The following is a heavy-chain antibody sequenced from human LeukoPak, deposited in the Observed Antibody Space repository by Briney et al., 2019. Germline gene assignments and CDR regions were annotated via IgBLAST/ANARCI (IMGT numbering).Heavy chain of an antibody. CDR2: KHFSGTT. CDR1: DGFIRSYY. D-gene: IGHD5-18*01. V-gene: IGHV4-59*08. CDR3: AAGYNYGTKFDY. Sequence: SETLSLTCTVSDGFIRSYYWSWIRQPPGKGLEWIAYKHFSGTTNYNPSLTSRVTISIDTSKRQFSLRVTSVTAADTAVYYCAAGYNYGTKFDYWGPGALVTASS. J-gene: IGHJ4*02.